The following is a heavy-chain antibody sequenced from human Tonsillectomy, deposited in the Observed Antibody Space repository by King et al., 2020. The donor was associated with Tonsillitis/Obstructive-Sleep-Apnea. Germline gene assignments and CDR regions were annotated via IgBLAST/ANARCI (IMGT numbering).Heavy chain of an antibody. D-gene: IGHD3-10*01. CDR2: INHSGST. V-gene: IGHV4-34*01. J-gene: IGHJ6*03. Sequence: VQLQQWGAGLLKPSETLSLTCGVYGGSFSGYYWSWIRQPPGKGLEWIGEINHSGSTNYNPSLKSRVTISVDTSKNQFSLKLSSVTAADTAVYYCARSNDYGSGSYYRYYYMDVWGKGTTVTVSS. CDR3: ARSNDYGSGSYYRYYYMDV. CDR1: GGSFSGYY.